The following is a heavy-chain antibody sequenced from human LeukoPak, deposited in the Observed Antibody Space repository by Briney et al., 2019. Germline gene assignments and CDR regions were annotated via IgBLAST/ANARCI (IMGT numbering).Heavy chain of an antibody. Sequence: ASVKVSCKASGFTFTSSAMQWVRQARGQRLEWIRWIVVGSGNTNYAQKFQERVTITRDMSTSTAYMELSSLRSEDTAVYYCAAGYYDSSGYYPYYFDYWGQGTLVTVSS. V-gene: IGHV1-58*02. CDR2: IVVGSGNT. D-gene: IGHD3-22*01. J-gene: IGHJ4*02. CDR1: GFTFTSSA. CDR3: AAGYYDSSGYYPYYFDY.